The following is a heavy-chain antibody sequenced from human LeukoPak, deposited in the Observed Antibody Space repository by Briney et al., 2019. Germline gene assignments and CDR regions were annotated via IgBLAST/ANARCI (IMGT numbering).Heavy chain of an antibody. D-gene: IGHD6-13*01. J-gene: IGHJ5*02. V-gene: IGHV1-18*01. CDR3: ARERVSRGKSSSRWPNWFDP. CDR1: GYTFTSYG. Sequence: ASEKVSCKASGYTFTSYGISWVRHGPGQGLEWMGWISAYNGNTNYAQKLQGRVTMTTDTSTSTAYMELRSLRSDDTAVYYCARERVSRGKSSSRWPNWFDPWGEGTLVTVSS. CDR2: ISAYNGNT.